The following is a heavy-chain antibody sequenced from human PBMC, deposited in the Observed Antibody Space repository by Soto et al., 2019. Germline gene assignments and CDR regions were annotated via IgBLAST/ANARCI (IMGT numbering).Heavy chain of an antibody. CDR3: ARDLAKGGGSAGFDY. V-gene: IGHV1-2*02. Sequence: QVQLVQSGAEVKKPGASVKVSCKASGYTFTGYYIHWVRQAPGQGLEWMGWINPNSGGTKYPQKFQGRVTMTRDTSISTVYMSLTGLKSDDTAVYFCARDLAKGGGSAGFDYWGQGTLGAVSS. CDR2: INPNSGGT. J-gene: IGHJ4*02. D-gene: IGHD2-15*01. CDR1: GYTFTGYY.